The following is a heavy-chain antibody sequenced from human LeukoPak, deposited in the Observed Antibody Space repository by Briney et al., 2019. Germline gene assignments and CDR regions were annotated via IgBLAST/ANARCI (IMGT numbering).Heavy chain of an antibody. CDR1: GYTFTSYG. J-gene: IGHJ5*02. CDR2: ISAYNGNT. D-gene: IGHD6-19*01. V-gene: IGHV1-18*01. CDR3: ARVRGIAVAGRNWFDP. Sequence: APVKVSCKASGYTFTSYGISWVRQAPGQGLEWMGWISAYNGNTNYAQKLQGRVTMTTDTSTSTAYMELRSLRSDDTAVYYCARVRGIAVAGRNWFDPWGQGTLVTVSS.